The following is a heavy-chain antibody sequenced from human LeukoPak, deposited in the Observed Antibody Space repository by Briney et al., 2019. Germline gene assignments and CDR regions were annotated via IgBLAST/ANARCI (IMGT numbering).Heavy chain of an antibody. Sequence: GGSLRLSCAASGFTFSSYGMHWVRQAPGKGLEWVAVISYDGSNKYYAGSVKGRFTISRDNSKNTLYLQMNSLRAEDTAVYYCAKDISADYYGSGSTTSWGQGTLVTVSS. CDR2: ISYDGSNK. V-gene: IGHV3-30*18. D-gene: IGHD3-10*01. CDR3: AKDISADYYGSGSTTS. J-gene: IGHJ4*02. CDR1: GFTFSSYG.